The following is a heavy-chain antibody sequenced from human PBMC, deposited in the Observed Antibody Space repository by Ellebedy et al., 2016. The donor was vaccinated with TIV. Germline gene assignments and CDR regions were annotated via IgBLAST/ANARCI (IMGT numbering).Heavy chain of an antibody. CDR2: IYYSGTT. CDR1: GGSLTNHF. J-gene: IGHJ2*01. CDR3: ARVAITAAVGGGFFDL. V-gene: IGHV4-59*11. Sequence: MPSETLSLTCTVSGGSLTNHFWSWIRQPPGKGLEWIASIYYSGTTNYNPSLKSRVTISVDMSKNQISLTLMSSVSAADTAVYYCARVAITAAVGGGFFDLWGRGTLVTVSS. D-gene: IGHD6-13*01.